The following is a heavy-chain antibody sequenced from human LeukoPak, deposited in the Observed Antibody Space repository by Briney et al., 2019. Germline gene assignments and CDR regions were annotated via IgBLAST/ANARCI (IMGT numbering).Heavy chain of an antibody. J-gene: IGHJ4*02. Sequence: SVKVSCKASGGTFSSYAISWVRQAPGQGLERMGGIIPIFGTANYAQKFQGRVTITADKSTSTAYMELSSLRSEDTAVYYCARDQGKIELDLRYCSGGSCYSPTHFDYWGQGTLVTVSS. CDR3: ARDQGKIELDLRYCSGGSCYSPTHFDY. CDR2: IIPIFGTA. D-gene: IGHD2-15*01. CDR1: GGTFSSYA. V-gene: IGHV1-69*06.